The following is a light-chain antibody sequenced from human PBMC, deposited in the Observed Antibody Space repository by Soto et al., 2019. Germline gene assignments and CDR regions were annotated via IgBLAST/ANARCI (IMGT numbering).Light chain of an antibody. Sequence: DIQMTQSPSTLSASVGDRVTITCRASQSISSWLAWYQPKPGQAPKLLIYDASSLESGVPSRFSGSGSGTEFTLTISSLQPDDFATYYCQQYNSYSPWTFGQGTKVEIK. CDR3: QQYNSYSPWT. CDR2: DAS. CDR1: QSISSW. J-gene: IGKJ1*01. V-gene: IGKV1-5*01.